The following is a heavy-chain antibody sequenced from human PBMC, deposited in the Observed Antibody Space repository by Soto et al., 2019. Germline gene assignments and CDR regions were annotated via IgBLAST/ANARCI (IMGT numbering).Heavy chain of an antibody. CDR3: EGDGKYQRVGTYLEGFDV. CDR1: GFMFSGYA. D-gene: IGHD1-26*01. CDR2: ISSTRGHI. V-gene: IGHV3-21*01. Sequence: VGSLILSCAASGFMFSGYALNWVRQAPGKGLEWVSFISSTRGHIYYADSVKGRFTISRDNAKNSLYLQMNSLRADDKAVYCFEGDGKYQRVGTYLEGFDVCGQGTSVTVSS. J-gene: IGHJ6*02.